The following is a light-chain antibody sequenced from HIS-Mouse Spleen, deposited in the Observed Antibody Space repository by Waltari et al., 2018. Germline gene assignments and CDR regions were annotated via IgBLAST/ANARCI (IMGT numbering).Light chain of an antibody. V-gene: IGLV2-23*03. J-gene: IGLJ2*01. CDR3: CSYAGSSTFVV. CDR2: EGS. CDR1: SSDVGSYTL. Sequence: QSALTQPASVSGSPGQSITISCTGTSSDVGSYTLVSWYQQHPGKAPKLMIYEGSTRPSGVANRFSGSKSGNTASLTISGLQAEDEADYYCCSYAGSSTFVVFGGGTKLTVL.